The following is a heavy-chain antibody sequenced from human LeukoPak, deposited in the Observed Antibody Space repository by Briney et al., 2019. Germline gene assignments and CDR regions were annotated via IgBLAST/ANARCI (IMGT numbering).Heavy chain of an antibody. V-gene: IGHV3-74*01. Sequence: PGGSLRLSCTASGFTFSNYWMHWVRQAPGKGLVWVSRINMDGSITTYADPVKGRFTISRDNAKNTLYLQMNSLRAEDTAVFYCAREYGQNTPHFDYWGQGTLVTVSS. J-gene: IGHJ4*02. CDR3: AREYGQNTPHFDY. CDR1: GFTFSNYW. D-gene: IGHD2/OR15-2a*01. CDR2: INMDGSIT.